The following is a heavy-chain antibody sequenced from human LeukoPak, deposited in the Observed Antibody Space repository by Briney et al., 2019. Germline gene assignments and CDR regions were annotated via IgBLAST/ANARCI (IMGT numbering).Heavy chain of an antibody. CDR1: GVSFSGYY. CDR3: ARPRRHTDAFDI. D-gene: IGHD6-6*01. V-gene: IGHV4-34*01. CDR2: INHSGST. Sequence: SETLSLTCSVYGVSFSGYYWMWLRQPPGKGLEWIGEINHSGSTNYHPSLKSRVTISVDTSKNQFSLKLSSVPAADAAVYYCARPRRHTDAFDIWGQGTMVTVSS. J-gene: IGHJ3*02.